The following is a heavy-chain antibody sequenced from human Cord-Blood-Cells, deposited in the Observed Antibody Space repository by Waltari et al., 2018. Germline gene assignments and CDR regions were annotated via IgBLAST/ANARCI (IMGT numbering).Heavy chain of an antibody. J-gene: IGHJ4*02. CDR3: ASYGSGSYYNGNFDY. CDR2: IYYSGSX. Sequence: QLQLQESGPGLVKPSETLSLTCTVSGGSISSSSYYWGWIRQPPGKGLEWNGSIYYSGSXYXXXXXXXXXXXXXXXXXXXXXLKLSSVTAADTAVYYCASYGSGSYYNGNFDYWGQGTLVTVSS. D-gene: IGHD3-10*01. CDR1: GGSISSSSYY. V-gene: IGHV4-39*01.